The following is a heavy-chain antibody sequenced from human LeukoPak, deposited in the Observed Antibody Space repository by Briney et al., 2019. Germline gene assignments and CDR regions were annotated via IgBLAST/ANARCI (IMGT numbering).Heavy chain of an antibody. Sequence: GGSLRLSCAASGFTFSSYAMSWVCQAPGKGLEWVSAISGSGGSTYYADSVKGRFTISRDNSKNTLYLQMNSLRAEDTAVYYCARPWTSQYYYYYYGMDVWGQGTTVTVSS. CDR2: ISGSGGST. V-gene: IGHV3-23*01. D-gene: IGHD1-1*01. CDR1: GFTFSSYA. CDR3: ARPWTSQYYYYYYGMDV. J-gene: IGHJ6*02.